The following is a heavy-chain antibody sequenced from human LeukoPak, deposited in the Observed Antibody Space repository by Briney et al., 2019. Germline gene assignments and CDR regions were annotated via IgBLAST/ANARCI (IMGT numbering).Heavy chain of an antibody. CDR2: IYTGGSA. J-gene: IGHJ4*02. Sequence: GGSLRLSCAASGFTVSSNYMSWVRQAPGKGLEWVSVIYTGGSAYYADSVRGRFSISRDNSKNTLYLQMNSLRAEDAAVYFCASLDYWGLGTLATVSS. V-gene: IGHV3-66*01. CDR3: ASLDY. CDR1: GFTVSSNY.